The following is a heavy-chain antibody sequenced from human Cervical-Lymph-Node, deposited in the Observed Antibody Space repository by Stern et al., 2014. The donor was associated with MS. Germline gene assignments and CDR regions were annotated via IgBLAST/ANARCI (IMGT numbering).Heavy chain of an antibody. CDR3: ARGRGIALRPDY. D-gene: IGHD6-13*01. V-gene: IGHV5-51*03. J-gene: IGHJ4*02. CDR2: IYPGDSEP. CDR1: GYSLTNTW. Sequence: MQLVQSGAELKKPGESLRISCKGSGYSLTNTWIGWVRQMPGKGLEWMGIIYPGDSEPRYSPSFQGKVTISADKSINTAYLQWSSLKASDTAMYYCARGRGIALRPDYWGQGTLVTVSS.